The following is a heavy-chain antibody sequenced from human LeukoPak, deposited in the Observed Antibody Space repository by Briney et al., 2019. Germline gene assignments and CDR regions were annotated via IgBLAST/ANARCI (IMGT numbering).Heavy chain of an antibody. Sequence: GGSLRLSCAASGFTFSSYGMHWVRQAQGNGLEWVAFIRYDGSNKYYAYSVKGRFTISRDNSKNTLYLQMSGLRAEDTAVYHCAKGTGDTGYYFDYWGQGTLVTVSS. J-gene: IGHJ4*02. V-gene: IGHV3-30*02. CDR3: AKGTGDTGYYFDY. CDR2: IRYDGSNK. D-gene: IGHD7-27*01. CDR1: GFTFSSYG.